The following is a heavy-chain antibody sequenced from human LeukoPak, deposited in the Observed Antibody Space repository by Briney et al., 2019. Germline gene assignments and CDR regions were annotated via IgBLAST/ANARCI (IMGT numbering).Heavy chain of an antibody. CDR1: GYTFTSYA. CDR3: ARGDRGTYYDF. CDR2: ISAGNGDT. D-gene: IGHD2-15*01. J-gene: IGHJ4*02. V-gene: IGHV1-3*01. Sequence: ASVKISCKTSGYTFTSYAIHWVRQAPGQRLEWMGWISAGNGDTKYSQKFQGRVTITRDTSASTDYMELSSLTSEDTAVYYCARGDRGTYYDFWGQGTLVTVSS.